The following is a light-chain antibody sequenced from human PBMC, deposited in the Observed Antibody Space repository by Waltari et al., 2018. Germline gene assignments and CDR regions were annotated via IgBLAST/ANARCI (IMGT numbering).Light chain of an antibody. V-gene: IGLV2-11*02. J-gene: IGLJ2*01. CDR2: DVS. Sequence: QSALTQPRSVSGSPGHSVTISCTGTSGAVGGFNYVSWYQEQPGKAPRLTLYDVSERPSGVPDRFSASKSGNTASLTISGLQAEDEGSYHCCSRAGSSVVFGGGTKLTVL. CDR1: SGAVGGFNY. CDR3: CSRAGSSVV.